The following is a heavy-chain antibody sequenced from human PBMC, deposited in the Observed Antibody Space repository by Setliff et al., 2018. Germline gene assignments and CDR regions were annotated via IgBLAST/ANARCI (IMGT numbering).Heavy chain of an antibody. CDR1: GATLSGVV. CDR2: IIPVFGTA. CDR3: ARDTRDKYDRSGHYLSLDY. Sequence: GASVKVSCKASGATLSGVVFSWVRQAPGHGLEWMGRIIPVFGTAKYAQKFQGKVTISADESTSTAYMELNSLTYEDTAVYYCARDTRDKYDRSGHYLSLDYWGQGTLVTVSS. D-gene: IGHD3-22*01. V-gene: IGHV1-69*13. J-gene: IGHJ4*02.